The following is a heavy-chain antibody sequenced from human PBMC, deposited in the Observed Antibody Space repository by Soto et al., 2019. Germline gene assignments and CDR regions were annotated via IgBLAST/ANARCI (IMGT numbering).Heavy chain of an antibody. Sequence: HEHLVQSGAEVKRPGASLKVSCKASGYSFTGYYIHWVRQAPGQGLEWMGWINPDSGATNYAQNCQGRVTLTSDTSISTASMDLTSLTSDDTAVYYCARGDYGTGGYPFPYFDYWGQGTLVIVSS. V-gene: IGHV1-2*02. J-gene: IGHJ4*02. CDR3: ARGDYGTGGYPFPYFDY. CDR1: GYSFTGYY. CDR2: INPDSGAT. D-gene: IGHD2-8*02.